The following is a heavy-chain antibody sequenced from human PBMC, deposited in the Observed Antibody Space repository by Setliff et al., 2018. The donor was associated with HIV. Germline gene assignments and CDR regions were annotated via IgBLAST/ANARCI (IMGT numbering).Heavy chain of an antibody. Sequence: GASVKVSCKASGGTSSSYAISWVRQAPGQGLEWMGGIIPIFGTANYAQKFQGRVTITADESTSTAYMELSSLRSEDTAVYYCARAHSGSYYYYYYMDVWGKGTTVTVSS. V-gene: IGHV1-69*13. CDR1: GGTSSSYA. J-gene: IGHJ6*03. D-gene: IGHD1-26*01. CDR3: ARAHSGSYYYYYYMDV. CDR2: IIPIFGTA.